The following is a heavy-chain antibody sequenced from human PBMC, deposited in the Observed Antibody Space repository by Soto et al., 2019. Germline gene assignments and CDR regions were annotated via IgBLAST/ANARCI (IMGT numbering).Heavy chain of an antibody. CDR2: TRSKTNNYAT. D-gene: IGHD2-15*01. CDR1: GFTFSDAA. V-gene: IGHV3-73*02. Sequence: EVQLVESGGGLVQPGGSLKLSCAASGFTFSDAAIHWVRQASGKGLEWVGRTRSKTNNYATAYAASLKGRFTISRDDSKNTAYLQMNSLKTEDTAVYYGTRHLVDYWGQGTLVTVSS. J-gene: IGHJ4*02. CDR3: TRHLVDY.